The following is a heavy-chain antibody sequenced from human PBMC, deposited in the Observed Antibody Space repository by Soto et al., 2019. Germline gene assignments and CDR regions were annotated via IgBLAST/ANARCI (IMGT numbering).Heavy chain of an antibody. V-gene: IGHV1-3*01. CDR1: GYSFANYT. CDR2: LNPDTAST. J-gene: IGHJ4*02. D-gene: IGHD3-10*01. Sequence: ASVKVSCKASGYSFANYTIHWVRQAPGQGLEWMGWLNPDTASTKYSPKFQGRVIITRDKSANTAFMQLTILTSEDTALYYCARGGGDYGSGAYYRGYFDHWGLGTLVTVSS. CDR3: ARGGGDYGSGAYYRGYFDH.